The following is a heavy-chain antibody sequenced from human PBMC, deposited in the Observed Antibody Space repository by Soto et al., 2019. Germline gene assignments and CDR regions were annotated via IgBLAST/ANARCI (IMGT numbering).Heavy chain of an antibody. CDR1: GGSISSGGYY. Sequence: SETLSLTCTVSGGSISSGGYYWSWIRQHPGKGLEWIGYIYYSGSTNYNPSLKSRVTISVDTSKNQFSLKLSSVTAADTAVYYCARMGAETMRYYYYGMDVWGQGTTVTVSS. CDR3: ARMGAETMRYYYYGMDV. D-gene: IGHD3-22*01. CDR2: IYYSGST. J-gene: IGHJ6*02. V-gene: IGHV4-61*08.